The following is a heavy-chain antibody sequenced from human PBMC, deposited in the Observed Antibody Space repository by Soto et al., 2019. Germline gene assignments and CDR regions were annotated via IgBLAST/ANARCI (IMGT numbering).Heavy chain of an antibody. Sequence: GGSLRLSCAASGFTFSSYEMNWVRQAPGKGLEWVSYISSSGSTIYYADSVKGRFTISRDNAKNSLYLQMNSLRAEDTAVYYCARDDLTREYSSSSHYYGMDVWGQGTTVTVSS. D-gene: IGHD6-6*01. J-gene: IGHJ6*02. CDR1: GFTFSSYE. V-gene: IGHV3-48*03. CDR3: ARDDLTREYSSSSHYYGMDV. CDR2: ISSSGSTI.